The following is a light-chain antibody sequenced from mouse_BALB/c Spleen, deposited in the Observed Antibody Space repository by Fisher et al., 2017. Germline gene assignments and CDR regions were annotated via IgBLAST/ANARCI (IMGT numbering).Light chain of an antibody. J-gene: IGKJ2*01. CDR1: SSVSY. CDR2: DTS. V-gene: IGKV4-55*01. CDR3: QQWSSNPPT. Sequence: IVITQSTALMSASPGEKVTMTCSASSSVSYMYWYQQKPGSSPRLLIYDTSNLASGVPVRFSGSGSGTSYSLTISSMEAEDAATYYCQQWSSNPPTFGGGTKLEIK.